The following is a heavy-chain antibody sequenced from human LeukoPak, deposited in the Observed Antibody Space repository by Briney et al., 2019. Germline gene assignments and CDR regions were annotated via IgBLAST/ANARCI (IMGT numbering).Heavy chain of an antibody. Sequence: ASVKVSCKDSGYTFTGYVIYWVRQAPGQGLEWMGWISAYNGNTNYAQKLQGRVTMTTDTSTSTAYMELRSLRSDDTAVYYCARDRPSTTGWFDPWGQGTLVTVSS. CDR2: ISAYNGNT. D-gene: IGHD5/OR15-5a*01. J-gene: IGHJ5*02. V-gene: IGHV1-18*01. CDR3: ARDRPSTTGWFDP. CDR1: GYTFTGYV.